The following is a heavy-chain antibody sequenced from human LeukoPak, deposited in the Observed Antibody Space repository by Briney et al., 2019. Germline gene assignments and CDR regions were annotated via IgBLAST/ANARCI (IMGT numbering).Heavy chain of an antibody. CDR3: AREIGSYYWYFDY. CDR2: IYTSGST. CDR1: GGSISSGSYY. D-gene: IGHD1-26*01. J-gene: IGHJ4*02. Sequence: SGTLSLTCTVSGGSISSGSYYWSWIRQPAGKGLEWIGRIYTSGSTNYNPSLKSRVTISVDTSKNQFSLKLSSVTAADTAVYYCAREIGSYYWYFDYWGQGTLVTVSS. V-gene: IGHV4-61*02.